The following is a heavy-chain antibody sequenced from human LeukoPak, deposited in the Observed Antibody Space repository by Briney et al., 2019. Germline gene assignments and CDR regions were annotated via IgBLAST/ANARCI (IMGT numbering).Heavy chain of an antibody. D-gene: IGHD2-21*01. CDR3: ARFHTYYAFDI. V-gene: IGHV4-38-2*01. CDR1: GYSITNDYY. CDR2: AYHSGIN. Sequence: PSESLSLTCVVSGYSITNDYYWALIRQPPGRGLEWIGIAYHSGINFYDPSLKSRVTISIDTYKNQFSLNLNSVTAADAALYYCARFHTYYAFDIWGQGAMVTVSS. J-gene: IGHJ3*02.